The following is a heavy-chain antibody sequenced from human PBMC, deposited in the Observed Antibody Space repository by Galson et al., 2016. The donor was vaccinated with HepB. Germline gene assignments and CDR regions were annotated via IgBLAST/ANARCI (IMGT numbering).Heavy chain of an antibody. CDR3: ARARVVTGIYDAFNV. Sequence: SLRLSCAASGFSFSSFTMHWVRRAPGTGLEWLALVSPDGDKGYYADSVRGRLIISRDNSRNTVHLHISSLRPDDTATYFCARARVVTGIYDAFNVGGQGTVVTVSS. CDR1: GFSFSSFT. V-gene: IGHV3-30*04. CDR2: VSPDGDKG. J-gene: IGHJ3*01. D-gene: IGHD2-21*02.